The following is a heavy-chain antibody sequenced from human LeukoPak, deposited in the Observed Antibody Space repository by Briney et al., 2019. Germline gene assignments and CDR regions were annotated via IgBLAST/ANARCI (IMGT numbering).Heavy chain of an antibody. D-gene: IGHD1-26*01. J-gene: IGHJ4*02. CDR2: MCYSGST. CDR3: VRRMVGAIRPFDY. V-gene: IGHV4-30-4*01. CDR1: GDSISSGDYY. Sequence: SETLSLTCTVSGDSISSGDYYWSWIRQPPGKGLEWIGYMCYSGSTYYNPSLKSRVTISKDTSKNQFSLNLSSVTAADTAVYYCVRRMVGAIRPFDYWGQGTLVTVSS.